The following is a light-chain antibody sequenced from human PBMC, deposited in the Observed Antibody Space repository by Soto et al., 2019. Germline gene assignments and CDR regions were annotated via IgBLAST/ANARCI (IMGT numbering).Light chain of an antibody. CDR3: QQYYTTPT. Sequence: DIVMTQSPDSLLAVSLGERATINCESSQSVLYSSNNKNYLAWYQQKPGQPPRRLIYWASTRESGVPDRFSGSGSGTDFTLTISSLQSEDVAVYYCQQYYTTPTFGQGSKLEIK. V-gene: IGKV4-1*01. CDR2: WAS. CDR1: QSVLYSSNNKNY. J-gene: IGKJ2*01.